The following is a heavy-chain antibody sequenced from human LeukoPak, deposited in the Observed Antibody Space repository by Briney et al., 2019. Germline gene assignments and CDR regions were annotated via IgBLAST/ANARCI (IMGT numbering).Heavy chain of an antibody. CDR3: ARSSYDFWSGYYFDY. Sequence: ASVKVPCKASGYTFTSSGISWVRQAPGQGLEWMGWISAYNGNTNYAQKLQGRVTMTTDTSTSTAYMELRSLRSDDTAVYYCARSSYDFWSGYYFDYWGQGTLVTVSS. J-gene: IGHJ4*02. D-gene: IGHD3-3*01. CDR1: GYTFTSSG. CDR2: ISAYNGNT. V-gene: IGHV1-18*01.